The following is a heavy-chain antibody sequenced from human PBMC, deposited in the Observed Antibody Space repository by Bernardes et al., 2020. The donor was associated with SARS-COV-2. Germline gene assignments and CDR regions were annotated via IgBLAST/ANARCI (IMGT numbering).Heavy chain of an antibody. CDR3: TRHLRITGTTRFDP. D-gene: IGHD1-20*01. J-gene: IGHJ5*02. V-gene: IGHV3-73*01. Sequence: GFTFSGPAMHWVRQASGKGLEWVGRIRSKANSYATAYAASVKGRFTITRDDSKNTAYLQMNSLKTEDTAVYYCTRHLRITGTTRFDPWGQGTLVTVSS. CDR1: GFTFSGPA. CDR2: IRSKANSYAT.